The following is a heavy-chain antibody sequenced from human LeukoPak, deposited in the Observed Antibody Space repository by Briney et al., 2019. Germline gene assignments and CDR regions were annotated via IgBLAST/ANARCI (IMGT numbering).Heavy chain of an antibody. Sequence: SETLSLTCTVSGGSISSSTYYWGWIRQPPGKGLEWIGSMYYSGNIYYNPSLKSRVTISVDTSKNQLSLKLSSVTAADTAVYYCARDGYSGNDGIWGQGTLVTVSS. CDR3: ARDGYSGNDGI. J-gene: IGHJ4*02. CDR2: MYYSGNI. CDR1: GGSISSSTYY. V-gene: IGHV4-39*07. D-gene: IGHD5-12*01.